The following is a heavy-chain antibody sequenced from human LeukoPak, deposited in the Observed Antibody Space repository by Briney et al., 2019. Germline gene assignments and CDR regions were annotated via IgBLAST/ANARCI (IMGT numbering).Heavy chain of an antibody. CDR2: ISSDDAK. CDR3: AHTTGLFDY. V-gene: IGHV2-5*02. CDR1: GFSLSTSGVG. J-gene: IGHJ4*02. D-gene: IGHD1-14*01. Sequence: ESGPTLLNPTQTLTLTCTLSGFSLSTSGVGVGCIRQPPGKALAWLALISSDDAKRYTPSLKSTLHITKDTSTNKEVITVTNMDPVDTATCYCAHTTGLFDYWGQGTLVTVSS.